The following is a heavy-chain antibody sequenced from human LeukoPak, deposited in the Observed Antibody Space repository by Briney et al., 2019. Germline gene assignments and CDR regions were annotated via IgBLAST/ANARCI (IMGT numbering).Heavy chain of an antibody. J-gene: IGHJ4*02. D-gene: IGHD5-24*01. CDR2: IYSGGST. CDR3: ARGVREGSLDY. V-gene: IGHV3-53*01. Sequence: GGSLRLSCAASGFTVSSKYMSWVRQAPGKGLEWVSVIYSGGSTYYADSAKGRFTISRDNSKNTLYLQMKSLRVEDTAVYYCARGVREGSLDYWGQGTLVTVSS. CDR1: GFTVSSKY.